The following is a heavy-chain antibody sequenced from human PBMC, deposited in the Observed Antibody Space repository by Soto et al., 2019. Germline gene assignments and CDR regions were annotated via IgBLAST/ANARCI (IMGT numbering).Heavy chain of an antibody. J-gene: IGHJ4*02. D-gene: IGHD5-12*01. CDR3: APHGVRWLQHDY. CDR1: GFTFSSYS. CDR2: ISSSSSYI. V-gene: IGHV3-21*01. Sequence: EVQLVESGGGLVKPGGSLRLSCAASGFTFSSYSMNWVRQAPGKGLEWVSSISSSSSYIYYADSVKGRFTISRDNARNSLYLQMNSLRAEDTAVYYCAPHGVRWLQHDYWGQGTLVTVSS.